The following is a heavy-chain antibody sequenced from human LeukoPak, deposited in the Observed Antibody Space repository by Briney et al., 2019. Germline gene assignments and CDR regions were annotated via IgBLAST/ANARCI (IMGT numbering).Heavy chain of an antibody. CDR2: INPKPGDT. Sequence: ASVKVSCKASGYTFSAYHIHWVRLAPGQGLEWMGWINPKPGDTNYAQNFQGRVTMTRDTSITTFYLELNNLRSDDTAVYFCARDDSEDDFNAFDIWGQGTMVTVAS. J-gene: IGHJ3*02. CDR3: ARDDSEDDFNAFDI. D-gene: IGHD3-22*01. V-gene: IGHV1-2*02. CDR1: GYTFSAYH.